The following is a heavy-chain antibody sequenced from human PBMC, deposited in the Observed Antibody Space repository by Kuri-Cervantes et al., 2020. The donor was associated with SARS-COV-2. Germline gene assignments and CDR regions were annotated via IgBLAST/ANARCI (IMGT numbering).Heavy chain of an antibody. Sequence: GESLKISCAASGFTFSSYSMNWVRQAPGKGLEWVSSISSSSSYIYYADSVKGRFTISRDNAKNSLYLQMNSLRAEDTAVYYCARDGGDWFDPWGQGTLVTVDS. CDR3: ARDGGDWFDP. CDR2: ISSSSSYI. J-gene: IGHJ5*02. V-gene: IGHV3-21*01. D-gene: IGHD3-10*01. CDR1: GFTFSSYS.